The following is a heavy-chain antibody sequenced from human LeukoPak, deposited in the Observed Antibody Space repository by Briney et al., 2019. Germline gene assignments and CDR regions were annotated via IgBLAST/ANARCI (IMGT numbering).Heavy chain of an antibody. CDR3: AGEDNSSGYRPFDI. Sequence: ASVKVSCKASGYTFTGYYIHWVRQAPGQGFEWMGRINPNNGGTNYAQKFQGRVTMTRDMSMSTAYMELSRLRSVDTAVYYCAGEDNSSGYRPFDIWGQGTMVTVPS. J-gene: IGHJ3*02. CDR1: GYTFTGYY. V-gene: IGHV1-2*06. CDR2: INPNNGGT. D-gene: IGHD3-22*01.